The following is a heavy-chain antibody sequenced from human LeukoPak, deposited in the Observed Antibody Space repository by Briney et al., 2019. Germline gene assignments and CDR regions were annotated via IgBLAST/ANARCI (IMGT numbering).Heavy chain of an antibody. V-gene: IGHV3-48*01. CDR1: GFTFRSYS. CDR3: ARDGSWYEYYYYYYMDV. J-gene: IGHJ6*03. Sequence: PGGSLRLSCAASGFTFRSYSMNWVRQAPGKGLEWVSYISSSSSTIYYADSVKGRFSISRDSAKNSLYLQMNSLRAEDTSVYYCARDGSWYEYYYYYYMDVWGKGTTVTVSS. D-gene: IGHD6-13*01. CDR2: ISSSSSTI.